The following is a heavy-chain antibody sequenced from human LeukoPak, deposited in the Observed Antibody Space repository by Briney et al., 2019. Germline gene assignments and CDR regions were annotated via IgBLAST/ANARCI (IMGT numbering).Heavy chain of an antibody. CDR1: GFTFSSYW. CDR3: ARGDYDFWSGFSWFDP. J-gene: IGHJ5*02. D-gene: IGHD3-3*01. Sequence: GGSLRLSCAASGFTFSSYWMHWVRQAPGKGLVWVSRINTDGSSTSYADSVKGRFTISRDNAKKTLYLQMNSLRAEDTAVYYCARGDYDFWSGFSWFDPWGQGTLVTVSS. V-gene: IGHV3-74*01. CDR2: INTDGSST.